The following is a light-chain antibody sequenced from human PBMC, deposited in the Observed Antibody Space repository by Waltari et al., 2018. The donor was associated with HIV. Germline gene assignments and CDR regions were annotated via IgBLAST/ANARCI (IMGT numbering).Light chain of an antibody. CDR2: EGS. V-gene: IGLV2-23*01. CDR3: CSYAGSSTLV. Sequence: QSALTQPASVSGSPGQSITISCTGTSSDVGSYNLVSWYQQTPGKAPKLMIYEGSKRPSGVPSRFAGSKSRNTASLTLSGLQAEDAADYYCCSYAGSSTLVFGGGTKLTVL. J-gene: IGLJ3*02. CDR1: SSDVGSYNL.